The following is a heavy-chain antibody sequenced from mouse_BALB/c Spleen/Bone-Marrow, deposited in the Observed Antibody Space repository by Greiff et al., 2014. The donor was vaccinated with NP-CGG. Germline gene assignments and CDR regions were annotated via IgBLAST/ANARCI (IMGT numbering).Heavy chain of an antibody. D-gene: IGHD4-1*01. CDR1: GYAFTNYL. CDR3: ARVLGRPS. CDR2: INPGSGGT. Sequence: QVHVKQSGAEVVRPGTSVKVSCKASGYAFTNYLIEWIKQRPGQGLEWIGLINPGSGGTNYNEKFKGKATLTADKSSSTAYMQLGSLTSDDSAVYFCARVLGRPSWGQGTLVTVSA. J-gene: IGHJ3*01. V-gene: IGHV1-54*01.